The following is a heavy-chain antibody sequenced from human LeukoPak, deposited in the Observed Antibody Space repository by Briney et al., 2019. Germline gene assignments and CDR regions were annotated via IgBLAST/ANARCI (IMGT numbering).Heavy chain of an antibody. CDR1: GFTFSSYG. V-gene: IGHV3-30*02. CDR2: IWYDGSNK. J-gene: IGHJ4*02. Sequence: GGSLRLSCAASGFTFSSYGMHWVRQAPGKGLEWVAVIWYDGSNKYYADSVKGRFTISRDNSKNTLYLQMNSLRAEDTAVYYCALPLRQQWLSWGYWGQGTLVTVSS. D-gene: IGHD6-19*01. CDR3: ALPLRQQWLSWGY.